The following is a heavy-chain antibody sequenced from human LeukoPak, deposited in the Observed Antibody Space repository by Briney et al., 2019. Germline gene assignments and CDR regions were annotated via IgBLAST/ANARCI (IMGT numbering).Heavy chain of an antibody. CDR3: AKSIGGVVVVAADY. D-gene: IGHD2-15*01. Sequence: GGSLRLSWAASGFTFSTYAMTWVRQAPGKGLDWVSVISGSGGSTYYADSVEGRFTLSRDNSKNTLYLQMNSLRAEDTAVYYCAKSIGGVVVVAADYWGQGTLVTVSS. J-gene: IGHJ4*02. CDR2: ISGSGGST. CDR1: GFTFSTYA. V-gene: IGHV3-23*01.